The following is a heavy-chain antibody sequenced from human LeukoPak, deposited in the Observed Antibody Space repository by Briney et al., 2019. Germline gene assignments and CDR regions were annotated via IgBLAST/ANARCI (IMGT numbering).Heavy chain of an antibody. CDR2: ISSSGSTI. CDR1: GFTFSSYE. V-gene: IGHV3-48*03. J-gene: IGHJ6*03. CDR3: XXXXXXXXXXXXXXYYYYYYYMDV. Sequence: PGGSLRLSCAASGFTFSSYEMNWVRQAPGKGLEWVSYISSSGSTIYYADSVKGRFTISRDNAKNSLYLQMNSLRAEDTAVYYCXXXXXXXXXXXXXXYYYYYYYMDVWGKGTTVTVSS.